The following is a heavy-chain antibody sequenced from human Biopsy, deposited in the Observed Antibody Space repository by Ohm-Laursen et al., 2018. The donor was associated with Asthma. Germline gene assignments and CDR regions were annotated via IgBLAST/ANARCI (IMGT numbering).Heavy chain of an antibody. CDR1: GFAVSRDH. CDR2: IYSGGTS. J-gene: IGHJ4*02. D-gene: IGHD3-22*01. Sequence: SLRLSCAAPGFAVSRDHMFWVRQAPGKGLEWVSVIYSGGTSHTADSVRGRFTISRDYSKNTLYLQMHCLRAEDTAVYYCARGDSSNWSHYYFDYWGQGTLVTVSS. CDR3: ARGDSSNWSHYYFDY. V-gene: IGHV3-53*01.